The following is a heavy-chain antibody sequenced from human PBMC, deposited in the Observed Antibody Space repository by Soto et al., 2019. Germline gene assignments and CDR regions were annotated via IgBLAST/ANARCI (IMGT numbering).Heavy chain of an antibody. Sequence: ASVKVSCKASGGTFNNLAISWVRQAPGQGLEWMGWINAYNGNTKYAQKLQGRVTMTTDTSTSTAYMELRSLRSDDTAVYYCARDGPPMDYWGQGTLVTVSS. CDR2: INAYNGNT. CDR1: GGTFNNLA. D-gene: IGHD2-2*01. CDR3: ARDGPPMDY. J-gene: IGHJ4*02. V-gene: IGHV1-18*01.